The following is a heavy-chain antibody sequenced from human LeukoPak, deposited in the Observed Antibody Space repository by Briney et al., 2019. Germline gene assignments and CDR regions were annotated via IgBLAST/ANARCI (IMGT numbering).Heavy chain of an antibody. CDR1: GFTFSSYS. V-gene: IGHV3-23*01. CDR3: AKGLRYYDSSGYYYAHYFDY. Sequence: GGSLRLSCAASGFTFSSYSMNWVRQAPGKGLEWVSAISGSGGSTYYADSVKGRFTISRDNSKNTLYLQMNSLRAEDTAVYYCAKGLRYYDSSGYYYAHYFDYWGQGTLVTVSS. J-gene: IGHJ4*02. D-gene: IGHD3-22*01. CDR2: ISGSGGST.